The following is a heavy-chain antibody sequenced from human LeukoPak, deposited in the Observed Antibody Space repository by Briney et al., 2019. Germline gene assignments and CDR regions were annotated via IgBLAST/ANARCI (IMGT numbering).Heavy chain of an antibody. V-gene: IGHV3-23*01. D-gene: IGHD3-22*01. CDR2: ISGSGGST. CDR3: AKGPQVGSGYHPDY. CDR1: GFTLSSYA. J-gene: IGHJ4*02. Sequence: GGSLRLSCAASGFTLSSYAMSWVRQAPGRGLEWVSVISGSGGSTYYADSVKGRFTISRDNSKNTLYLQMSSLRVEDTAVYYCAKGPQVGSGYHPDYWGQGTLVTVSS.